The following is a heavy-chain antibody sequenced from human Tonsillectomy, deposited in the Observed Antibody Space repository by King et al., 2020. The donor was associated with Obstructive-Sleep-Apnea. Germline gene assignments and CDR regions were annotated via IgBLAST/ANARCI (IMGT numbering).Heavy chain of an antibody. CDR2: LTWNSGSI. V-gene: IGHV3-9*01. Sequence: VQLVESGGALVQPGRSLRLSCVPSGFTFDEYAMYWVRQAPGKGLEWVSGLTWNSGSIGYSYSVKGLFTISREDARKSLYLQMNRHSAEDTALYYCAKDVVNYGRGGYGMDVWGQGTTVTVSS. D-gene: IGHD3-16*01. J-gene: IGHJ6*02. CDR1: GFTFDEYA. CDR3: AKDVVNYGRGGYGMDV.